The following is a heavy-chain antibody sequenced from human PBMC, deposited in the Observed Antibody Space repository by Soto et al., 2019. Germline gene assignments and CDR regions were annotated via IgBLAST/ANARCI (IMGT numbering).Heavy chain of an antibody. Sequence: EVQLLESGGGLVQPGGSLRLSCVTSGFTFNNFAMSWVRQAPGKGLEWVSSITKNSDRTYYAASVKGRFTISRDNSRSAVFLQLNSLREEDTALCYCAEGGFYDGFDYWGQGTLVTVSS. CDR1: GFTFNNFA. J-gene: IGHJ4*02. D-gene: IGHD5-12*01. CDR3: AEGGFYDGFDY. V-gene: IGHV3-23*01. CDR2: ITKNSDRT.